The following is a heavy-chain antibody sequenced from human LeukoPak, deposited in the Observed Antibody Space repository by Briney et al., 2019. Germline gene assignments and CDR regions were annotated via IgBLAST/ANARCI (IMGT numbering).Heavy chain of an antibody. CDR3: ARAQPHYYDSSGHAPYYFGY. V-gene: IGHV1-46*01. Sequence: ASVKVSCKASGYTFTSYYTHWVRQAPGQGLEWMGIINPSGGSTSYAQKFQGRVTMTRDTSTSTVYMELSSLRSEDTAVYYCARAQPHYYDSSGHAPYYFGYWGQGTLVTVSS. D-gene: IGHD3-22*01. CDR2: INPSGGST. CDR1: GYTFTSYY. J-gene: IGHJ4*02.